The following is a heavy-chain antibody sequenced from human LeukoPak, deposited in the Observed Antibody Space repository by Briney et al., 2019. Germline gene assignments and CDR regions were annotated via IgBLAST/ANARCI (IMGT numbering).Heavy chain of an antibody. Sequence: ASEKVSCKASGHTFTTYDINWVRQATGQGLEWMGWINTNSGNTGYAQKFQGRVTITRSVSISTAYMELSSLRSEDSAVYYCVRRFGSGRNPFYIWVRGTVVTVS. D-gene: IGHD3-10*01. J-gene: IGHJ3*02. CDR3: VRRFGSGRNPFYI. CDR2: INTNSGNT. V-gene: IGHV1-8*03. CDR1: GHTFTTYD.